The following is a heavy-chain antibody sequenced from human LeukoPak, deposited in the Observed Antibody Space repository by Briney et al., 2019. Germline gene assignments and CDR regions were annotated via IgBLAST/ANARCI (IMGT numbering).Heavy chain of an antibody. Sequence: SETLSLTCSVSDDSITMYYWTWIRQPPGKGLEWIGYVDHTGSTNFNPSLNGRVSISRDTSKNLLSLRLRSVTAADTAVYFCARGRVSSSTWYSTYYYYFYMDVWGKGTTVTVSS. J-gene: IGHJ6*03. CDR1: DDSITMYY. D-gene: IGHD4-11*01. V-gene: IGHV4-59*01. CDR3: ARGRVSSSTWYSTYYYYFYMDV. CDR2: VDHTGST.